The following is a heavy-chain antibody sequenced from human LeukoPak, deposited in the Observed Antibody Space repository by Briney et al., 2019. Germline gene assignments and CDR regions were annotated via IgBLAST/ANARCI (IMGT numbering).Heavy chain of an antibody. CDR2: ISSSSIYT. Sequence: GGSLRLSCAVSGFTFSRYSMNWVRQAPGKGLDWVSFISSSSIYTYYADSVKGRFTISRDNAKNSLYLQMNSLRAEDTAVYYCARGRGLPGPLDYWGQGTLVTVSS. D-gene: IGHD3-10*01. CDR3: ARGRGLPGPLDY. V-gene: IGHV3-21*01. CDR1: GFTFSRYS. J-gene: IGHJ4*02.